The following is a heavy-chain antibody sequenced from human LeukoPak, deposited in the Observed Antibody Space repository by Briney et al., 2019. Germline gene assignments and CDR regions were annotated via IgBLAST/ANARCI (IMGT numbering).Heavy chain of an antibody. Sequence: SETLSLTCAVSGYSISGGYYWGWIRQPPGKGLEWIGSIYHSGSTYYNPSLKSRVTISVDTSKNQFSLKLSSVTAADTAVYYCARYLAVAVPNWFDPWGQGTLVTVSS. CDR3: ARYLAVAVPNWFDP. CDR1: GYSISGGYY. V-gene: IGHV4-38-2*01. D-gene: IGHD6-19*01. J-gene: IGHJ5*02. CDR2: IYHSGST.